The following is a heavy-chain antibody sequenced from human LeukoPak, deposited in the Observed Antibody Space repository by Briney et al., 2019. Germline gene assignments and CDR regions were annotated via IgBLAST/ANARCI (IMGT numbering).Heavy chain of an antibody. CDR1: GFTFDDYA. CDR2: ISWDGGST. Sequence: GGSLRLFCAASGFTFDDYAMHWVRQAPGKGLEWVSLISWDGGSTYYADSVKGRFTISRDNSKNSLYLQMNSLRAEDTALYYCAKDARGSSWTFDYWGQGTLVTVSS. J-gene: IGHJ4*02. D-gene: IGHD6-13*01. V-gene: IGHV3-43D*03. CDR3: AKDARGSSWTFDY.